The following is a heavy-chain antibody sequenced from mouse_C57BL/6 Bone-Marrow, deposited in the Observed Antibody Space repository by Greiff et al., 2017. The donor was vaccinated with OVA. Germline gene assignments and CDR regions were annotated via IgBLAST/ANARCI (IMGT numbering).Heavy chain of an antibody. J-gene: IGHJ4*01. CDR2: IYPRDGST. V-gene: IGHV1-85*01. CDR3: ARDDYDGAYAMDY. CDR1: GYTFTSYD. D-gene: IGHD2-4*01. Sequence: QVQLKESGPELVKPGASVKLSCKASGYTFTSYDINWVKQRPGQGLEWIGWIYPRDGSTKYNEKFKGKATVTVDTSSSTAYMGLHSLTSEDSAVYFCARDDYDGAYAMDYWGQGTSVTVSS.